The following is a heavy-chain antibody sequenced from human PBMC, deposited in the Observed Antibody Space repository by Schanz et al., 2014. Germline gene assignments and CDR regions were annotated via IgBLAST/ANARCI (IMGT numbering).Heavy chain of an antibody. CDR2: ITYDGSNT. CDR1: GFPFSRHT. Sequence: QVQLAESGGGVVQPGASLRLSCAGSGFPFSRHTMHWVRQPPGKGLEWVAIITYDGSNTYHADSVKGRFTISRDNSKNTLYLQMNSLRAEDTAVYYCIRGDIMVVPVAHFWGQGILVTVSS. CDR3: IRGDIMVVPVAHF. J-gene: IGHJ4*02. V-gene: IGHV3-30*04. D-gene: IGHD2-2*01.